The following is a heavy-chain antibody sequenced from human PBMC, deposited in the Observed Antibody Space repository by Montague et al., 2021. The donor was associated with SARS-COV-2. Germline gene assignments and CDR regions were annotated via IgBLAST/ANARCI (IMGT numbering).Heavy chain of an antibody. J-gene: IGHJ5*02. CDR2: ISYSGST. Sequence: SETLSLTCTVSAGSISTNSYYWAWIRQPPGKGLEWIGSISYSGSTYFNPSLESRLTMSVDTPKNHFSLKLSSVTAADTAVYYCARLWDFYGSGSYKNSRFDPWGQGTRVTVSS. CDR3: ARLWDFYGSGSYKNSRFDP. CDR1: AGSISTNSYY. V-gene: IGHV4-39*02. D-gene: IGHD3-10*01.